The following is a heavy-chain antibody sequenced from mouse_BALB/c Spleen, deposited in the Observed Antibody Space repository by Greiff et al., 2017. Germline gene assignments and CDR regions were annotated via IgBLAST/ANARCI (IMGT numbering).Heavy chain of an antibody. Sequence: VQLQQSGAELVKPGASVKLSCTASGFNIKDTYMHWVKQRPEQGLEWIGRIDPANGNTKYDPKFQGKATITADTSSNTAYLQRSSLTSEDTAVYYCARGRQLGAWFAYWGQGTLVTVSA. V-gene: IGHV14-3*02. D-gene: IGHD3-2*01. J-gene: IGHJ3*01. CDR2: IDPANGNT. CDR3: ARGRQLGAWFAY. CDR1: GFNIKDTY.